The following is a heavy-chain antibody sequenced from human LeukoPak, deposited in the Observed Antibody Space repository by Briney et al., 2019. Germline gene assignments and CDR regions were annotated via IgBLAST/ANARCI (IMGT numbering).Heavy chain of an antibody. CDR3: ARGVVATMPFDY. CDR1: GGSISSGSYH. Sequence: SETLSLTYTVSGGSISSGSYHWSWIRQPAGKGLEWIGRIYTSGSTNYNPSLKSRVTISVDTSKNQFSLKLSSVAAADTAVYYCARGVVATMPFDYWGQGTLVTVSS. D-gene: IGHD5-12*01. J-gene: IGHJ4*02. CDR2: IYTSGST. V-gene: IGHV4-61*02.